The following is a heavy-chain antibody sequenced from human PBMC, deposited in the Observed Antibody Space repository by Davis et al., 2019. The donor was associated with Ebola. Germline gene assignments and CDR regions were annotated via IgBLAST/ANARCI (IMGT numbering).Heavy chain of an antibody. J-gene: IGHJ6*02. Sequence: SGPTLVKPTQTLTLTCTFSGFSLSTTGMCVGWIRQPPGKALEWLARIDWDNDKYYSPSLKSRLTITKDTSKNQVVLTMTNMDPVDTATYYCARTETVIDQRCYYYYGMDVWGQGTTVTVSS. CDR3: ARTETVIDQRCYYYYGMDV. V-gene: IGHV2-70*11. CDR1: GFSLSTTGMC. D-gene: IGHD4-17*01. CDR2: IDWDNDK.